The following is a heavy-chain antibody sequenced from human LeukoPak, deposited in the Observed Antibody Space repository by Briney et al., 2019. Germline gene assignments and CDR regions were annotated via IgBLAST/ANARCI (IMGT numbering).Heavy chain of an antibody. CDR1: GGSFSGFY. CDR3: ARDYGNYGMDV. V-gene: IGHV4-59*01. J-gene: IGHJ6*02. Sequence: SETLSLNCAVDGGSFSGFYWSWIRQPPGKGLEWIGYIYYSGSTNYNPSLKSRVTISVDTSKNQFSLKLSSVTAADTAVYYCARDYGNYGMDVWGQGTTVTVSS. D-gene: IGHD3-16*01. CDR2: IYYSGST.